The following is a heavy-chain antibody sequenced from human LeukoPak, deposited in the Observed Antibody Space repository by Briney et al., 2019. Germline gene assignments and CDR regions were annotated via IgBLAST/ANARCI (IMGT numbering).Heavy chain of an antibody. CDR2: ISSSGSTI. J-gene: IGHJ4*02. CDR3: ARQPKGSCSSTSCYGPFDY. CDR1: GFTFSDYY. V-gene: IGHV3-11*01. D-gene: IGHD2-2*01. Sequence: PGGSLRLSCAASGFTFSDYYMSWIRQAPGKGLEWVSYISSSGSTIYYADSVKGRFTISRDNAKNSLYLQMNSLRAEDTAVYYCARQPKGSCSSTSCYGPFDYWGQGTLVTVSS.